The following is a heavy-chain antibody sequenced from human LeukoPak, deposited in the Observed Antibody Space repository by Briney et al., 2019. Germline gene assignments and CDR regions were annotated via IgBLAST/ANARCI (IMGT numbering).Heavy chain of an antibody. D-gene: IGHD3-10*01. J-gene: IGHJ4*02. CDR2: LSGSGGGT. CDR1: GITLSNYG. CDR3: AKRGVVIRVILVGFHKEAYYFDS. Sequence: GGSLRLSCAVSGITLSNYGMSWVRQAPGKGLEWVAGLSGSGGGTNYADSVKGRFTISRDNAKNTMYLQMNSLRAEDTAVYFCAKRGVVIRVILVGFHKEAYYFDSWGQGALVTVSS. V-gene: IGHV3-23*01.